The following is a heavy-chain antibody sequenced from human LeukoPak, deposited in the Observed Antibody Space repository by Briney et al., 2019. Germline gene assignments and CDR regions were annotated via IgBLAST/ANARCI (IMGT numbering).Heavy chain of an antibody. D-gene: IGHD4-17*01. CDR3: ARSTPDYGDYADAFDI. V-gene: IGHV4-31*03. CDR1: GGSISSGGYY. Sequence: SETLSLTCTVSGGSISSGGYYWSWIRQHPGKGLEWIGYIYYSGSTYYNPSLKSRVTISVDTSKNQFSLKLSSVTAADAAVYYCARSTPDYGDYADAFDIWGQGTMVTVSS. CDR2: IYYSGST. J-gene: IGHJ3*02.